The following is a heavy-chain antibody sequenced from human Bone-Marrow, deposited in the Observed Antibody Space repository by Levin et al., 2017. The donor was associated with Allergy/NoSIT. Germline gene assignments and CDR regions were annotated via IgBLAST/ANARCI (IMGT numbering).Heavy chain of an antibody. CDR2: FDPEQGET. CDR3: ATLQIVEAFDI. V-gene: IGHV1-24*01. Sequence: GESLKISCKVSGYTLTELSMHWVRQAPGKGLEWMGGFDPEQGETVYAQRFQGRVTMTEDTSADTAYMELSSLTSEDTAVYFCATLQIVEAFDIWGQGTMVTVSS. D-gene: IGHD2/OR15-2a*01. J-gene: IGHJ3*02. CDR1: GYTLTELS.